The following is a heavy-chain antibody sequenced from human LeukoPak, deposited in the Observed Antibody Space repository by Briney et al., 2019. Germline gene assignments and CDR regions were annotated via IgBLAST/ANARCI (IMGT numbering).Heavy chain of an antibody. CDR3: ARHPDMITFGGVIAHFDY. CDR2: IYPGDSDT. V-gene: IGHV5-51*01. D-gene: IGHD3-16*02. Sequence: GESLKISCKGSGYSFTSYWIGWVRQMPGKGLEWMGIIYPGDSDTRYSPSFQGQVTISADKSISTAYLQWSSLKASDTAMYYCARHPDMITFGGVIAHFDYWGQGTLVTVSS. J-gene: IGHJ4*02. CDR1: GYSFTSYW.